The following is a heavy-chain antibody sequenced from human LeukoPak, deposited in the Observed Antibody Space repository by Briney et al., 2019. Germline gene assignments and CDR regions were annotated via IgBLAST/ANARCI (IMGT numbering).Heavy chain of an antibody. CDR3: ATNRRASSGWYNDAFDI. J-gene: IGHJ3*02. CDR2: FDPEDDET. CDR1: GYTFTGYY. D-gene: IGHD6-19*01. V-gene: IGHV1-24*01. Sequence: VASVKVSCKASGYTFTGYYMHWVRQAPGKGLEWMGSFDPEDDETIHAQKFQGRVTMTEDTSTDTTYMELSSLRSEDTAVYYCATNRRASSGWYNDAFDIWGHGTMVTVSS.